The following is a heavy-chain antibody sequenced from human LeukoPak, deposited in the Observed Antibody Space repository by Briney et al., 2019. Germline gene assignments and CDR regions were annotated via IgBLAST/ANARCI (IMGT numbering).Heavy chain of an antibody. CDR2: ISSSSSHM. CDR1: GFTFNSYS. J-gene: IGHJ1*01. V-gene: IGHV3-21*01. Sequence: PGGSLRLSCAASGFTFNSYSMYWVRQAPGKGLEWVSSISSSSSHMFYADSVKGRFSISRDNAKNSLYLQMNSVRAEDTAVYYCVRGSGSSYGYYFLHWGQGTLVTVSS. CDR3: VRGSGSSYGYYFLH. D-gene: IGHD1-26*01.